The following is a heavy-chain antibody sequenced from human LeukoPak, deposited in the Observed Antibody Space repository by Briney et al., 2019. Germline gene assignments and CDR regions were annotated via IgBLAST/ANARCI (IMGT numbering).Heavy chain of an antibody. CDR3: ARDGSPARFDY. V-gene: IGHV1-46*02. Sequence: ASVKVSCKTSGYTFNTYYIHWVRQAPGQGLEWMGIINPSGGSTTYAQKFQGRVTMIRDTSTTTVYMELNNLKSEDTAVYYCARDGSPARFDYWGHGTLVTVSS. CDR2: INPSGGST. J-gene: IGHJ4*01. D-gene: IGHD6-13*01. CDR1: GYTFNTYY.